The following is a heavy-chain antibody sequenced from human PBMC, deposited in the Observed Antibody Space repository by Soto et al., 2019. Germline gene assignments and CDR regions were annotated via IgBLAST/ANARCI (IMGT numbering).Heavy chain of an antibody. CDR3: ASVVSSSWYVDFDY. CDR1: GFTFSSYS. Sequence: EVQLVESGGGLVQPGGSLRLSCEASGFTFSSYSMNWVRQAPGKGLGWVSYISSSSSTIYYADSVKGRFTISRDNAKNSLYLQMNSLRDEDTAVYYCASVVSSSWYVDFDYWGQGTLVTVSS. J-gene: IGHJ4*02. CDR2: ISSSSSTI. D-gene: IGHD6-13*01. V-gene: IGHV3-48*02.